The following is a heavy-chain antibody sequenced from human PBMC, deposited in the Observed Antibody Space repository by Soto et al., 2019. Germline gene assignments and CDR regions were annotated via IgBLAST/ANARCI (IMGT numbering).Heavy chain of an antibody. Sequence: PSETLSLTCSVSGGSVSNKTYYWSWIRQTPGKRLEWIGYVYYSGTTNYNPSLKSRVTISVDLSKNQFSLRLSSVTTADTALYYCARTTAVPNTLRSRYFFDYWGQGTLVTSPQ. CDR2: VYYSGTT. D-gene: IGHD4-17*01. CDR1: GGSVSNKTYY. V-gene: IGHV4-61*01. CDR3: ARTTAVPNTLRSRYFFDY. J-gene: IGHJ4*02.